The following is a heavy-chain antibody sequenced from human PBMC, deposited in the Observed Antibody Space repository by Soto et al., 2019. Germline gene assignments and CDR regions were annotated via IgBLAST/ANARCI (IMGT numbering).Heavy chain of an antibody. J-gene: IGHJ4*02. CDR3: ATADCSSTSCYAKTFDY. V-gene: IGHV1-69*02. CDR2: IIPILGIA. CDR1: GGTFSSYT. D-gene: IGHD2-2*01. Sequence: QVQLVQSGAEVKKPGSSVKVSCKASGGTFSSYTISWVRQAPGQGLEWMGRIIPILGIANYAQKFQGRVTITADKSTSTAYMELSSLRSEDMAVYYCATADCSSTSCYAKTFDYWGQGTLVTVSS.